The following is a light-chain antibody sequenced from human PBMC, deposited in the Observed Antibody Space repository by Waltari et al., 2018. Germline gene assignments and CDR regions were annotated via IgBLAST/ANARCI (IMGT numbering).Light chain of an antibody. CDR2: AAS. Sequence: IVLMKSPDTLSLSPGQSATVSCRTSQTINNNFLVWYQQKPGQAPRLIINAASSRATGFPDRFSGSGSGTDFTLTINSLKPEDSAVYYCQQYDGSVLTFGGGTKVEI. V-gene: IGKV3-20*01. CDR1: QTINNNF. CDR3: QQYDGSVLT. J-gene: IGKJ4*01.